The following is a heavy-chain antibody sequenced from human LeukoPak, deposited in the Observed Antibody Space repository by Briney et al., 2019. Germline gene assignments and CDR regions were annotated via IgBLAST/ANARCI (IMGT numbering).Heavy chain of an antibody. V-gene: IGHV3-21*01. CDR1: GFTFSSYS. CDR2: ISSSSSNI. D-gene: IGHD6-19*01. J-gene: IGHJ4*02. Sequence: PGGSLTLSCAASGFTFSSYSMNWLRQAPGKGLEWFSSISSSSSNIYYTHPVKGRFTISRDNAKNSLYLQMNSLRAEETAVYYCARVGYSSGWCFDYWGQGTLVTVSS. CDR3: ARVGYSSGWCFDY.